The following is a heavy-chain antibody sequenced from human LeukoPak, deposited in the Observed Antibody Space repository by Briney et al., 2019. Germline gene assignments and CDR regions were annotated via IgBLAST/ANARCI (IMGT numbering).Heavy chain of an antibody. Sequence: ASVTVSCKASGYTFTGYYMHWVRQAPGQGLEGMGWINPNSGGTNYAQTFQGRVTMTRDTSISTAYMELSRLRSDDTAVYYCASEGYCSSTSCYEGGLNWFDHWGQGTLVTVSS. CDR2: INPNSGGT. J-gene: IGHJ5*02. CDR3: ASEGYCSSTSCYEGGLNWFDH. V-gene: IGHV1-2*02. CDR1: GYTFTGYY. D-gene: IGHD2-2*01.